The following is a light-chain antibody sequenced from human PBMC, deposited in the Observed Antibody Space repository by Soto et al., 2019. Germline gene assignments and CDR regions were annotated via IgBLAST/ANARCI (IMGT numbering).Light chain of an antibody. Sequence: DIPMTQSPSSLSASVGDRVTITCRASENIAKYFNWYQQKQGKAPKILIYGASSLQSGVPSRFSGSGSGTDLTLTISSPQHEDFASYYCQQSFSTHALTFGGWTKVEIK. CDR1: ENIAKY. CDR3: QQSFSTHALT. V-gene: IGKV1-39*01. J-gene: IGKJ4*01. CDR2: GAS.